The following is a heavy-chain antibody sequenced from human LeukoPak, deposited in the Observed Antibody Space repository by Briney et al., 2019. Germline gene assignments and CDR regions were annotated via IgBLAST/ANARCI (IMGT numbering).Heavy chain of an antibody. J-gene: IGHJ4*02. V-gene: IGHV4-30-2*01. Sequence: KPSETLSLTCAVSGGSISSGGYSWSWIRQPPGKGLEWIGYIYHSGSTYYNPSLKSRVTISVDRSKNQFSLKLSSVTAADTAVYYCARGGYGDYAFDYWGQGTLVTVSS. CDR2: IYHSGST. CDR3: ARGGYGDYAFDY. CDR1: GGSISSGGYS. D-gene: IGHD4-17*01.